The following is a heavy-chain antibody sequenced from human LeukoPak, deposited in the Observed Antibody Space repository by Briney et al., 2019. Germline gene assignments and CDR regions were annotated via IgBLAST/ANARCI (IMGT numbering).Heavy chain of an antibody. V-gene: IGHV3-7*04. D-gene: IGHD3-16*01. J-gene: IGHJ6*02. Sequence: GGSLRLSCAASGFTFSSFWMSWVRQTPGKGLEWVANMKPDGSEKEYVDYLKGRFTISRDNAENSLYLQVNSLRVEDTAVYYCARFGVNYGMDVWGQGTTVTVSS. CDR3: ARFGVNYGMDV. CDR2: MKPDGSEK. CDR1: GFTFSSFW.